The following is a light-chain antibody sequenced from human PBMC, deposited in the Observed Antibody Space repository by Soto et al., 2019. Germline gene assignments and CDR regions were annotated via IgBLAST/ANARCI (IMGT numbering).Light chain of an antibody. J-gene: IGKJ4*01. CDR3: QQSFMTPLT. Sequence: DIQMTQSPSSLSASVGDRVTITCRASQSINTYLNWYQQKPGKAPNLLIYAASSLQSGVPSRFSGSGSGTDFTLTITSLQPEDFATYYCQQSFMTPLTFGGGTKVEVK. CDR1: QSINTY. V-gene: IGKV1-39*01. CDR2: AAS.